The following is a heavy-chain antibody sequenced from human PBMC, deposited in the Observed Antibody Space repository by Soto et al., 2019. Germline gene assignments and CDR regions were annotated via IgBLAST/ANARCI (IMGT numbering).Heavy chain of an antibody. J-gene: IGHJ6*02. CDR2: MNSNSGDT. D-gene: IGHD3-16*02. Sequence: SVKVSCKASGYTFTSYDNNWVRQATGQGLEWMGWMNSNSGDTGYAQKFQGRVTMTRNTSISTAYMELSSLRSEDTAMYYCARPHDYIWGSYRTIQSYGMDVWGQGTTVTVSS. V-gene: IGHV1-8*01. CDR1: GYTFTSYD. CDR3: ARPHDYIWGSYRTIQSYGMDV.